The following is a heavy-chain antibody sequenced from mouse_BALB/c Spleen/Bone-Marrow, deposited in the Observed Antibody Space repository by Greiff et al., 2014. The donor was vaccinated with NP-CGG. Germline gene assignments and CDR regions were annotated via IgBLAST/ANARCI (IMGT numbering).Heavy chain of an antibody. V-gene: IGHV1-4*02. CDR2: IVPRSGYT. D-gene: IGHD1-2*01. Sequence: QVQLQQSASELARPGASVRLSCRASGYTFTGYTMQWVKQRPGQGLEWIGYIVPRSGYTDYNQKFKDKTTLTADKSSSTAYMQLSRLTSEDSAVYYCAREGITTAYFDYWGQGTTLTVSS. CDR1: GYTFTGYT. CDR3: AREGITTAYFDY. J-gene: IGHJ2*01.